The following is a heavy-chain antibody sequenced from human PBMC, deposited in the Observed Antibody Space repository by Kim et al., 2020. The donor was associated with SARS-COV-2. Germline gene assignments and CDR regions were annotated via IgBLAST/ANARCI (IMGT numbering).Heavy chain of an antibody. CDR3: ARLQRGYSYLSYNWFDP. J-gene: IGHJ5*02. D-gene: IGHD5-18*01. CDR1: GGSISSSSYY. V-gene: IGHV4-39*01. CDR2: IYYSGST. Sequence: SETLSLTCTVSGGSISSSSYYWGWIRQPPGKGLEWIGSIYYSGSTYYNPSLKSRVTISVDTSKNQFSLKLSSVTAADTAVYYCARLQRGYSYLSYNWFDPWGQGTLVTVSS.